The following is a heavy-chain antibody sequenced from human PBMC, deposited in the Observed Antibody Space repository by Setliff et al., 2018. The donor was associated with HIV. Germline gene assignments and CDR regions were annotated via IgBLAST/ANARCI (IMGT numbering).Heavy chain of an antibody. V-gene: IGHV4-30-2*01. D-gene: IGHD3-10*02. Sequence: SETLSLTCAVSGGSISSGGYSWSWIRQPPGKGLEWIGYIFHSGSTSYNPSLRSRVTISVDTSKNQFSLRLTSVTAADTAVYYCARPLTTSYYFWGDAFAIWGQGTMVTVS. J-gene: IGHJ3*02. CDR1: GGSISSGGYS. CDR2: IFHSGST. CDR3: ARPLTTSYYFWGDAFAI.